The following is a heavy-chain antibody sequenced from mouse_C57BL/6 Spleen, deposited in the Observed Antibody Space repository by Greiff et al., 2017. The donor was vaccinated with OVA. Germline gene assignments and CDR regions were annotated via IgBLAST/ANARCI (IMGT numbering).Heavy chain of an antibody. Sequence: VMLVESGPGLVAPSQSLSITCTVSGFSLTSYGVHWVRQPPGKGLEWLVVIWSDGSTTYNSALKSRLSISKDNAKSQVFLKMNSLQTDDTAMYYCARHAGGYDKGDYYAMDYWGQGTSVTVSS. CDR1: GFSLTSYG. V-gene: IGHV2-6-1*01. J-gene: IGHJ4*01. D-gene: IGHD2-2*01. CDR2: IWSDGST. CDR3: ARHAGGYDKGDYYAMDY.